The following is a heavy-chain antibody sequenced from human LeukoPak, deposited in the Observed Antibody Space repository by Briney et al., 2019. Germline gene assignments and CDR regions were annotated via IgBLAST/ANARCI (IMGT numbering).Heavy chain of an antibody. Sequence: GRSLRLSCAASGFTFSSYAMHWVRQAPGEGLEWVAVISYDGSNKYYADSVKGRFTISRDNSKNTLYLQMNSLRAEDTAVYYCARPKLAQQLAYFDYWGQGTLVTVSS. CDR2: ISYDGSNK. CDR1: GFTFSSYA. J-gene: IGHJ4*02. D-gene: IGHD6-13*01. CDR3: ARPKLAQQLAYFDY. V-gene: IGHV3-30-3*01.